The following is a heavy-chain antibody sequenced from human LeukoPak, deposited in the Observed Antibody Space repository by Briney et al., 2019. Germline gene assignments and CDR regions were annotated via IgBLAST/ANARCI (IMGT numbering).Heavy chain of an antibody. CDR3: AREVSRITIFGVVMSRNWFDP. D-gene: IGHD3-3*01. V-gene: IGHV1-69*13. CDR1: GGTFSSYA. Sequence: SVKVSCKASGGTFSSYAISWVRQAPGQGLEWMGGIIPIFGTANYAQKFKGRVTITADESTSTAYMELSSLRSEDTAVYYCAREVSRITIFGVVMSRNWFDPWGQGTLVTVSS. J-gene: IGHJ5*02. CDR2: IIPIFGTA.